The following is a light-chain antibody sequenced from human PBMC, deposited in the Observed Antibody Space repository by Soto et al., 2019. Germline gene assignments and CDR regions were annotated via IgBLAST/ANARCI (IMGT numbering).Light chain of an antibody. J-gene: IGKJ1*01. V-gene: IGKV3-20*01. Sequence: EIVLTKSPGTLSLSPGERATLSCRASQSVSSNFLAWYQQKPVQSPRLLISGASSRATGIPDRFSGSGSGTDFTLTISRLEPEDFAVYYCQQYGNSPRTFGQGTKVDIK. CDR1: QSVSSNF. CDR3: QQYGNSPRT. CDR2: GAS.